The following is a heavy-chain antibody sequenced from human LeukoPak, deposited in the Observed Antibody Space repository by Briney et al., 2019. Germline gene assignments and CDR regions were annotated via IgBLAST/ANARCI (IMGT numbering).Heavy chain of an antibody. D-gene: IGHD5-12*01. V-gene: IGHV3-23*01. Sequence: PGGSLRLSCAASGFTFSSYAMSWVRQAPGKGLEWVSAISGSGGSTYYADSVKGRFTISRDNSKNTLYLQMNSLRVEDTAVYYCAKAREWLRLGYFDYWGQGTLVTVSS. CDR1: GFTFSSYA. CDR3: AKAREWLRLGYFDY. J-gene: IGHJ4*02. CDR2: ISGSGGST.